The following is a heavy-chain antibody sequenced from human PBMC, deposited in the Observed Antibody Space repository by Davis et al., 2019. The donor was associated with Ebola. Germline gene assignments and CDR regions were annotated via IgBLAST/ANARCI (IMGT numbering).Heavy chain of an antibody. D-gene: IGHD5-24*01. CDR1: GFTFGSYA. J-gene: IGHJ4*02. Sequence: PGGSLRLSCAASGFTFGSYAMHWVRQAPGKGLEWVAVIAYDGSTKFYADSVKGRFSISRDNSKKTLFLHMNSLRPEDTAVYYCARDGRWLELQGDCFDYWGQGTLVTVSS. CDR3: ARDGRWLELQGDCFDY. CDR2: IAYDGSTK. V-gene: IGHV3-30-3*01.